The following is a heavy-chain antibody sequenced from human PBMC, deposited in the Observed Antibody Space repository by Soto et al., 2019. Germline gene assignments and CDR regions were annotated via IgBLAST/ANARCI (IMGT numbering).Heavy chain of an antibody. D-gene: IGHD2-15*01. CDR3: AEWSRYCSGADCRA. V-gene: IGHV3-23*01. J-gene: IGHJ5*02. Sequence: EVQLLESGGGLVQPGGSLRLSCAASGFPFSSRAMSWVRQAPGKGLEWVSAISGSGTITYYADSVKGRFTISRDTSKNTLYLQMNRLRADDTAVYYCAEWSRYCSGADCRAWGQGTLVNVS. CDR1: GFPFSSRA. CDR2: ISGSGTIT.